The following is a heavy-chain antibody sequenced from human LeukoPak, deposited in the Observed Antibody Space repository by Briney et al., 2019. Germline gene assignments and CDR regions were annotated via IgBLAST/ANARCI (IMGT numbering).Heavy chain of an antibody. V-gene: IGHV4-59*01. Sequence: SETLSLTCTVSGGSLSSYYWSWIRQPPGKGLEWIGYIYYSGSTNYNPSLKSRVTISVDTSKNQFALKLSSVPAADTAVYYCGRGFHGDQSDYWRQGTLVTVSS. J-gene: IGHJ4*02. D-gene: IGHD4-17*01. CDR2: IYYSGST. CDR3: GRGFHGDQSDY. CDR1: GGSLSSYY.